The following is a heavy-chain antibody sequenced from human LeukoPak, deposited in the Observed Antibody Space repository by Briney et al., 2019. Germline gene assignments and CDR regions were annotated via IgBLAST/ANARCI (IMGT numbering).Heavy chain of an antibody. D-gene: IGHD3-22*01. V-gene: IGHV3-66*04. J-gene: IGHJ4*02. CDR3: ARQATDSSGYYLVGATIDY. CDR2: IYSGGST. Sequence: GGSLRLSCAASEFSVGSNYMTWVRQAPGKGLEWVSLIYSGGSTYYADSVEGRFTISRDSSKNTLYLQMNSLRAEDTAVYYCARQATDSSGYYLVGATIDYWGQGTLVTVSS. CDR1: EFSVGSNY.